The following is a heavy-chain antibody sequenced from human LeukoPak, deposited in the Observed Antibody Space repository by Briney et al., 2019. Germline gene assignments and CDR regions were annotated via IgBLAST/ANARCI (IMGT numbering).Heavy chain of an antibody. V-gene: IGHV3-33*03. CDR3: AMERSLAAAGTWFDP. Sequence: GGSLRLSSAASGFTSSSYGMHWVRQAPGKGLEWVAVIWYGGSNKYYADSVKGRFTISRDNAKNSLYLQMNSLRAEDTAVYYCAMERSLAAAGTWFDPWGQGTLVTVSS. J-gene: IGHJ5*02. D-gene: IGHD6-13*01. CDR1: GFTSSSYG. CDR2: IWYGGSNK.